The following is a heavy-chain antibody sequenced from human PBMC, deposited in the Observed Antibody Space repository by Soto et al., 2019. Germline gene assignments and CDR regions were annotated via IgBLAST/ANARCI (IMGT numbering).Heavy chain of an antibody. Sequence: GGSLRLSCAASGFTFDDYTMHWVRQAPGKGLEWVSLITWDGGSTYYADSVKARFTISRDNSKNSLYLQMNSLTTEDTAFYYCAKDFTALVTSHYYYGLDVWGQGTTVTVSS. V-gene: IGHV3-43*01. CDR3: AKDFTALVTSHYYYGLDV. CDR2: ITWDGGST. J-gene: IGHJ6*02. D-gene: IGHD5-18*01. CDR1: GFTFDDYT.